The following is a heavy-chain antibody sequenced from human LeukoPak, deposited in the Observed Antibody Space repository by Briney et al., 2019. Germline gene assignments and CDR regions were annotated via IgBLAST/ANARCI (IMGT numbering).Heavy chain of an antibody. J-gene: IGHJ6*02. CDR1: GGSISNYY. CDR3: ARERYFGSGSLLYYYGMDV. CDR2: IYTSGST. Sequence: RPSETLSLTCTVSGGSISNYYWSWIRQPAGKGLEWIGRIYTSGSTNHNPSLKSRVTLSVDTSKNQFSLKLSSVTAADTAVYYCARERYFGSGSLLYYYGMDVWGQGTTVTVSS. D-gene: IGHD3-10*01. V-gene: IGHV4-4*07.